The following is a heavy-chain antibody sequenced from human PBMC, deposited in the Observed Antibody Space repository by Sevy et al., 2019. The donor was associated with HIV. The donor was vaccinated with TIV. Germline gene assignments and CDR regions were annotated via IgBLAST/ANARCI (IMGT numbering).Heavy chain of an antibody. CDR1: GFTFSSYE. CDR2: ISSSGSTI. CDR3: AIADSSGYLQIGYYYYGMDV. J-gene: IGHJ6*02. V-gene: IGHV3-48*03. D-gene: IGHD3-22*01. Sequence: GGSLRLSCAASGFTFSSYEMNWVRQAPGKGLEWVSYISSSGSTIYYADSVKGRFTISRDNAKNSLYLQMNSLRAEDTAVYYCAIADSSGYLQIGYYYYGMDVWGQGTTVTVSS.